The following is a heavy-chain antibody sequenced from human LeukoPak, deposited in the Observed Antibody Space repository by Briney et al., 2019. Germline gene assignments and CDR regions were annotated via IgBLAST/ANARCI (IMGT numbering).Heavy chain of an antibody. CDR2: IYYSGST. J-gene: IGHJ4*02. CDR3: ARVLDLGSSSWYYYFDY. Sequence: PSETLSLTCTVSGGSISSSGYYWGWIRQPPGKGLEWIASIYYSGSTNYNPSLKSRVTISVDTSKNQFSLKLSSVTAADTAVYYCARVLDLGSSSWYYYFDYWGQGTLVTVSS. D-gene: IGHD6-13*01. CDR1: GGSISSSGYY. V-gene: IGHV4-39*07.